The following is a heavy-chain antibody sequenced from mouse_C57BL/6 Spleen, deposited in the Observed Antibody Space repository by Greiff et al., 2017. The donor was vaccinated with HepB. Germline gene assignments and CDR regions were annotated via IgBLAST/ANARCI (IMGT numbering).Heavy chain of an antibody. V-gene: IGHV1-4*01. D-gene: IGHD2-2*01. CDR3: ARGESTMVTNWYFDV. CDR2: INPSSGYT. J-gene: IGHJ1*03. CDR1: GYTFTSYT. Sequence: VQVVESGAELARPGASVKMSCKASGYTFTSYTMHWVKQRPGQGLEWIGYINPSSGYTKYNQKFKDKATLTADKSSSTAYMQLSSLTSEDSAVYYCARGESTMVTNWYFDVWGTGTTVTVSS.